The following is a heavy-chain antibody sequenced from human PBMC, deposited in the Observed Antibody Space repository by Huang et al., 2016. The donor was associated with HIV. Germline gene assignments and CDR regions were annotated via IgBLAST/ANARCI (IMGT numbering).Heavy chain of an antibody. Sequence: QIQLMQSGPELKQPGASVKVSCKPSGYTFTSYGIPWVRKAPGQGPEWMGLISASSGDTEYAQKFQGRVTLTTDTSTNRAYMELRSLRSDDTAKYYCARDPKYHRIGYYRQRRGIDIWGQGTMVIVSS. V-gene: IGHV1-18*01. CDR1: GYTFTSYG. CDR2: ISASSGDT. J-gene: IGHJ3*02. CDR3: ARDPKYHRIGYYRQRRGIDI. D-gene: IGHD3-22*01.